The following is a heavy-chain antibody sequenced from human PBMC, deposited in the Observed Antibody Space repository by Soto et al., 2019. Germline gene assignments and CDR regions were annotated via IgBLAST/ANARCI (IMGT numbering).Heavy chain of an antibody. CDR3: ARAKKTTVTNTIYYYYGMDV. CDR2: IYYSGST. Sequence: TSETLSLTCTVSGGSISSYYWSWIRQPPGKGLEWIGYIYYSGSTNYNPSLKSRVTISVDTSKNQFSLKLSSVTAADTAVYYCARAKKTTVTNTIYYYYGMDVWGQGTTVT. CDR1: GGSISSYY. D-gene: IGHD4-4*01. V-gene: IGHV4-59*01. J-gene: IGHJ6*02.